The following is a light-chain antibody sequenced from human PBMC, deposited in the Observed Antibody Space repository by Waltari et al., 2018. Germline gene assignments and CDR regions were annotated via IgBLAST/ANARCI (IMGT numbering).Light chain of an antibody. V-gene: IGLV4-69*01. Sequence: LVLTQSPPAPASLGTSVHPPCPLHQGSSSNLLAWLQQQPGKGPRYLMKVNRDGSHRKGDDIPDRFSDSNSGAEYYLTISSLQSEDEADYYCQTGGHGTWVFGGGTKLTVL. J-gene: IGLJ3*02. CDR2: VNRDGSH. CDR3: QTGGHGTWV. CDR1: QGSSSNL.